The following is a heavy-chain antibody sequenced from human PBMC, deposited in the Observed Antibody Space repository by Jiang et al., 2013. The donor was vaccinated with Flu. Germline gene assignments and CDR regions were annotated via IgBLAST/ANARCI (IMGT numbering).Heavy chain of an antibody. CDR3: AKTLGYCSSTSCPDYYYGMDV. Sequence: RLSCAASGFTFIGYGMHWVRQAPGKGLEWVAFIRYDGSNKYYADSVKGRFTISRDNSKNTLYLQMNSLRAEDTAVYYCAKTLGYCSSTSCPDYYYGMDVWGQGTTVTVSS. V-gene: IGHV3-30*02. CDR1: GFTFIGYG. D-gene: IGHD2-2*01. CDR2: IRYDGSNK. J-gene: IGHJ6*02.